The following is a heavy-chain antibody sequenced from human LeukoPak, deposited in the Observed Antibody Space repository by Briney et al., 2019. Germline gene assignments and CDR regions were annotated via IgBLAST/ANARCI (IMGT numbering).Heavy chain of an antibody. CDR1: GGSISSYY. D-gene: IGHD3-22*01. J-gene: IGHJ4*02. CDR2: IYYSGST. CDR3: ARASTLDQYYYDSSGYYPPGYYFDY. V-gene: IGHV4-59*01. Sequence: AETLSLTCTVSGGSISSYYWSWIRQPPGKGLEWIGYIYYSGSTNYNPSLKSRVTISVDTSKNQFSLKLSSVTAADTAVYYCARASTLDQYYYDSSGYYPPGYYFDYWGQGTLVTVSS.